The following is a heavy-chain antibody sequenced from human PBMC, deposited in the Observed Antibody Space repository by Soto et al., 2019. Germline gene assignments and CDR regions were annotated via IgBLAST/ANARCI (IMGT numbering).Heavy chain of an antibody. D-gene: IGHD3-10*01. CDR1: GFTFSSYG. CDR2: IWYDGSNE. CDR3: ARDLGSGSHNKWFDP. J-gene: IGHJ5*02. Sequence: PGESLKISCAASGFTFSSYGMHWVRQAPGKGLEWVAVIWYDGSNENYADSVKGRFTISRDNSKNRLYLQMNSLRAEDTAVYYCARDLGSGSHNKWFDPWGQGTLVTVSS. V-gene: IGHV3-33*01.